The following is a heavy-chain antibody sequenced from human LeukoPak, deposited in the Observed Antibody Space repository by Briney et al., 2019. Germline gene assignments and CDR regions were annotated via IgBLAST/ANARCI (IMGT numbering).Heavy chain of an antibody. CDR1: GYTFTGYY. D-gene: IGHD3-3*01. CDR2: INPNSGGT. CDR3: ASPGPYYDFWSGYPYYYYYYMDV. V-gene: IGHV1-2*02. J-gene: IGHJ6*03. Sequence: GASVKVSCKASGYTFTGYYMHWVRQAPGQGLEWMGWINPNSGGTNYAQKFQGRVTMTRDTSISTAYMELSRLRSDDTAVYYCASPGPYYDFWSGYPYYYYYYMDVWGKGTTVTVPS.